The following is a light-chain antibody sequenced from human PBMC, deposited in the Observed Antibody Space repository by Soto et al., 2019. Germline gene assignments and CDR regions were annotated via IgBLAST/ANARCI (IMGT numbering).Light chain of an antibody. CDR1: SSDVGRFNF. Sequence: QSALTQPASVSGSPGQSITIACTGSSSDVGRFNFVSWYQQRPGKAPKLMIYEDTKRPSGVSNRFSGSKSGNTASLTISGLQAEDEADYYCSSYTGSSTLVFGTGTKVNV. J-gene: IGLJ1*01. V-gene: IGLV2-14*02. CDR2: EDT. CDR3: SSYTGSSTLV.